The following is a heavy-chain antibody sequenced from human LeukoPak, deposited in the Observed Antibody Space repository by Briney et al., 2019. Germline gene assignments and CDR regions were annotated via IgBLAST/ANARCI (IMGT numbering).Heavy chain of an antibody. V-gene: IGHV4-61*02. CDR1: GGSISSGSYY. CDR2: IYPSGST. D-gene: IGHD6-19*01. CDR3: ARGGGIAVAGNWFDP. J-gene: IGHJ5*02. Sequence: SETLSLTCTVSGGSISSGSYYWRWLRQPAGRGLEWFGRIYPSGSTNYTPTLKRPVTISVDTSKNQFSLKLSSVTAADTAVYYCARGGGIAVAGNWFDPWGQGTLVTVSS.